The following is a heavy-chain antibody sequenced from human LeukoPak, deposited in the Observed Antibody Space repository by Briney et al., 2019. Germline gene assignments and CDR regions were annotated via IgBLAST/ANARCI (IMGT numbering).Heavy chain of an antibody. CDR1: GYTFATYH. V-gene: IGHV1-2*02. CDR2: IHPDSGSI. D-gene: IGHD1-26*01. CDR3: ARDRGWEHLRAENWFDP. Sequence: ASVKVSCTASGYTFATYHIHWVRQAPGQGLEWMGWIHPDSGSINYAQKFQGRVTMTTDTSITTSYMELSGLTSDDTAIYYCARDRGWEHLRAENWFDPWGQGTLVTVS. J-gene: IGHJ5*01.